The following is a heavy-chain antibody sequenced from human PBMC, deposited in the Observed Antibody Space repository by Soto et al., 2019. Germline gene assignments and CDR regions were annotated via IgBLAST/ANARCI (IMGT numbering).Heavy chain of an antibody. D-gene: IGHD3-22*01. CDR1: GGTFSSYA. J-gene: IGHJ6*04. CDR3: ARDYDTSGPYYYYYGMDV. V-gene: IGHV1-69*06. CDR2: IIPIFGTA. Sequence: ASVKVSCKASGGTFSSYAISWVRQAPGQGLEWMGGIIPIFGTANYAQKFQGRVTITADKSTSTAYMELSSLRSEDTAVYYCARDYDTSGPYYYYYGMDVWGKGTTVTV.